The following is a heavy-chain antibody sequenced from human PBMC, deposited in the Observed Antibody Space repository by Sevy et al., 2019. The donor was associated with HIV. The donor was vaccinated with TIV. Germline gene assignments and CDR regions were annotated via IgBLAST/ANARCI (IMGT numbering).Heavy chain of an antibody. CDR3: ARAYSSSWFGYYFDY. V-gene: IGHV1-8*01. D-gene: IGHD6-13*01. CDR1: GYTFTNYD. Sequence: ASVKVSCKASGYTFTNYDINWVRQATGQGLEWMGWMNPNSGNTDYAQKFQGRVTMTRNTSIGTAYMELSSLRSDDTAMYYCARAYSSSWFGYYFDYWAQGTLVTVSS. J-gene: IGHJ4*02. CDR2: MNPNSGNT.